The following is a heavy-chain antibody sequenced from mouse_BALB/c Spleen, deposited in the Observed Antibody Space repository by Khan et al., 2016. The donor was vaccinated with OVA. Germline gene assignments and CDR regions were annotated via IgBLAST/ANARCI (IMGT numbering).Heavy chain of an antibody. V-gene: IGHV3-2*02. CDR2: ISYSGST. CDR1: GYSITSDYA. J-gene: IGHJ3*01. Sequence: EVQLQESGPGLVKPSQSLSLTCTVTGYSITSDYAWNWIRQFPGNKLEWMGYISYSGSTSYTPSLKSRISITRDTSKNQFFRTLNAVTTEDTATYYCARGRAYWGQGTLVTVSA. CDR3: ARGRAY. D-gene: IGHD3-3*01.